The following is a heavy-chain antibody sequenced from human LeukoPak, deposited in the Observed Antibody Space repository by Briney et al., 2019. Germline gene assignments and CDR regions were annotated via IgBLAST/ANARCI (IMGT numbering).Heavy chain of an antibody. CDR2: MNPNSGNT. D-gene: IGHD2-2*01. CDR3: ARGVRRTVVPAASRRGGYYYYMDV. CDR1: GYAFTSYD. J-gene: IGHJ6*03. Sequence: ASVKVSCKASGYAFTSYDINWVRQATGQGLEWMGWMNPNSGNTGYAHKFQGRVTITRNTSISTAYMEPSSLRSEETAVYYCARGVRRTVVPAASRRGGYYYYMDVWGKGTTVTVSS. V-gene: IGHV1-8*03.